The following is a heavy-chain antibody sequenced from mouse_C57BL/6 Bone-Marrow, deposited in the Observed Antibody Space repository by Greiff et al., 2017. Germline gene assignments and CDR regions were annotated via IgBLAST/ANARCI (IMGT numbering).Heavy chain of an antibody. CDR1: GFTFSSYA. J-gene: IGHJ4*01. V-gene: IGHV5-4*03. Sequence: DVKLVESGGGLVKPGGSLKLSCAASGFTFSSYAMSWVRQTPEKRLEWVATISDGGSYTYYPDNVKGRFTISRDNAKNNLYLQMSHLKSEDTAMYYCARGDGYYLYYAMDYWGQGTSVTVSS. CDR3: ARGDGYYLYYAMDY. CDR2: ISDGGSYT. D-gene: IGHD2-3*01.